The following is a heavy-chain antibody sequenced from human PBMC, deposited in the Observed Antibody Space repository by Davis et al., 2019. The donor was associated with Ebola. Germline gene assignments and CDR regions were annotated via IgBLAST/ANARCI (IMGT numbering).Heavy chain of an antibody. CDR1: GFTFTSSA. J-gene: IGHJ6*02. V-gene: IGHV1-58*01. D-gene: IGHD3-3*01. CDR3: ARSGYDFWRQDPAYYYGMDV. Sequence: SVKVSCKASGFTFTSSAVQWVRQARGQRLEWIGWIVVGSGNTNYAQKFQERVTITRDMSTSTAYMERSSLGSEDTAVYYCARSGYDFWRQDPAYYYGMDVWGQGTTVTVSS. CDR2: IVVGSGNT.